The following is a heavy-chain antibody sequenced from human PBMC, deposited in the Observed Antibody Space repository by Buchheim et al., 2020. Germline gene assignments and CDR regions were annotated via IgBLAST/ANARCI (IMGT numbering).Heavy chain of an antibody. CDR3: ARDSSSYYDFWSGYISPPGYGMDV. Sequence: QVQLVESGGGVVQPGRSLRLSCAASGFTFSSYAMHWVRQAPGKGLEWVAVISYDGSNKYYADSVKGGFTIYRDNSKNTLYLQMNSLRAEDTAVYYCARDSSSYYDFWSGYISPPGYGMDVWGQGTT. CDR1: GFTFSSYA. J-gene: IGHJ6*02. CDR2: ISYDGSNK. D-gene: IGHD3-3*01. V-gene: IGHV3-30*04.